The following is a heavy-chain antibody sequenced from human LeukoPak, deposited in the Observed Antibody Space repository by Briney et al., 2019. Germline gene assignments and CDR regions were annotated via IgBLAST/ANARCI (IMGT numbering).Heavy chain of an antibody. J-gene: IGHJ6*02. D-gene: IGHD3-9*01. V-gene: IGHV3-48*04. Sequence: QPGGSLRLSCAASGFTFSSYSMNWVRQAPGKGLEWVSYISSSSSTIYYADSVKGRFTISRDNAKNSLYLQMNSLRAEDTAVYYCARVWDYDILTGERYYGMDVWGQGTTVTVSS. CDR3: ARVWDYDILTGERYYGMDV. CDR2: ISSSSSTI. CDR1: GFTFSSYS.